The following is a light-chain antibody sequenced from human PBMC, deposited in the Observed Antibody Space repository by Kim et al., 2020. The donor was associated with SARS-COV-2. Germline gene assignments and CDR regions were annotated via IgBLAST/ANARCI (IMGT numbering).Light chain of an antibody. CDR2: DVS. V-gene: IGLV2-14*01. J-gene: IGLJ2*01. Sequence: QSVLTQPASVSGSPGQSITISCTGTSSDVGGYNYVSWYQQHPGKAPKLMIYDVSKRPSVVSNCFSGSKSGNTASLTISGLQAEDEADYYCSSYTSSSTLFGGGTQLTVL. CDR1: SSDVGGYNY. CDR3: SSYTSSSTL.